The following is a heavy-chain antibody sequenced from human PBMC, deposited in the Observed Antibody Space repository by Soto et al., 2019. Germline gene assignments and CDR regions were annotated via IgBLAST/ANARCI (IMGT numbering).Heavy chain of an antibody. J-gene: IGHJ6*02. D-gene: IGHD1-26*01. CDR2: MNPNSGNT. CDR1: GYTFTSYD. V-gene: IGHV1-8*01. CDR3: ARGSWEPPLYYYYGMDV. Sequence: ASVKVSCKASGYTFTSYDINWVRQATGQGLEWMGWMNPNSGNTGYAQKFQGRVTMTRNASISTAYMELSSLRSEDTAVYYCARGSWEPPLYYYYGMDVWGQGTTVTVSS.